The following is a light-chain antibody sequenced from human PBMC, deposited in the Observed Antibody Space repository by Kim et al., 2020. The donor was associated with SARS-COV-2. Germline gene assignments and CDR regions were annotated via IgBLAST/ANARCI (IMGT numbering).Light chain of an antibody. Sequence: SYELTQPPSVSVSPGQTASITCSGDKLGDKYACWYQQKPGQSPVLVIYQDSKRPSGIPERFSGSNSGNTATLTISGTQAMDEADYYCQAWDSSTVVFETG. CDR2: QDS. J-gene: IGLJ1*01. CDR1: KLGDKY. CDR3: QAWDSSTVV. V-gene: IGLV3-1*01.